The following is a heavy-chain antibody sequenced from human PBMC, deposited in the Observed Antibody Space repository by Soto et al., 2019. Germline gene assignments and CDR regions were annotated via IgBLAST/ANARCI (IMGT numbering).Heavy chain of an antibody. Sequence: SETLSLTCTVSDGSISSGGYYWSWIRQHPGKGLEWIGYIYYSGSTYYNPSLKSRVTISVDTSKNQFSLKLSSVTAADTAVYYCAAESLEEWEIDYWGQGTLVTVSS. CDR1: DGSISSGGYY. V-gene: IGHV4-31*03. D-gene: IGHD1-26*01. CDR3: AAESLEEWEIDY. CDR2: IYYSGST. J-gene: IGHJ4*02.